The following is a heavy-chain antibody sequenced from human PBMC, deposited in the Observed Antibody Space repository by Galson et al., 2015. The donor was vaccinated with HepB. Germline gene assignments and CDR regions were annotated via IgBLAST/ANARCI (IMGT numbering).Heavy chain of an antibody. CDR3: AREAKYCGGDCWNGY. Sequence: SVKVSCKASGYTFTSYGISWVRQAPGQGLEWMGWISAYNGNTNYAQKLQGRVTMTTDTSTSTAYMELRSLRSDDTAVYYCAREAKYCGGDCWNGYWGQGTLVTVSS. CDR1: GYTFTSYG. J-gene: IGHJ4*02. CDR2: ISAYNGNT. D-gene: IGHD2-21*02. V-gene: IGHV1-18*04.